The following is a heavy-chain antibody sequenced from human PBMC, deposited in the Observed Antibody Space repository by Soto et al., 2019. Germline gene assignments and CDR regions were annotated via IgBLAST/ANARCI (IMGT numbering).Heavy chain of an antibody. D-gene: IGHD3-22*01. CDR2: IWYDGSNK. Sequence: GGSLRLSCAASGFTFSSYGMHWVRQAPGKGLEWVAVIWYDGSNKYYADSVKGRFTISRDNSKNTLYLQMNSLRAEDTAVYYCARSHDSSGYYFDYWGQGTLVTVSS. CDR1: GFTFSSYG. CDR3: ARSHDSSGYYFDY. V-gene: IGHV3-33*01. J-gene: IGHJ4*02.